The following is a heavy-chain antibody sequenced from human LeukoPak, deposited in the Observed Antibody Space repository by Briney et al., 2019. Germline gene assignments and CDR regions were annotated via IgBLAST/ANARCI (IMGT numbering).Heavy chain of an antibody. Sequence: GGSLRLSCEASGFTFSRSDMIWVRQAPGKGLEWVSVVSGSGDNTNYADSVKGRFTISRDNSKNTLFLQMNSLRTEDTAVYFCARWGNDYSQFDSWGQGTLVTVS. CDR3: ARWGNDYSQFDS. V-gene: IGHV3-23*01. CDR1: GFTFSRSD. CDR2: VSGSGDNT. D-gene: IGHD4-11*01. J-gene: IGHJ4*02.